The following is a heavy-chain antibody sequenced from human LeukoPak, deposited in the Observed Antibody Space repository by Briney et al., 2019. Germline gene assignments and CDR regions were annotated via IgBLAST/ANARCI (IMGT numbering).Heavy chain of an antibody. D-gene: IGHD6-13*01. CDR3: ARDPGIAAAGTYYYYGMDV. CDR2: IYSGGST. CDR1: GFTVSSNY. V-gene: IGHV3-53*01. Sequence: GSLRLSCAASGFTVSSNYMSWVRQAPATGLESVSVIYSGGSTYYADSVKGRFTISRDNSKNTLYLQMNSLRAEDTAVYYCARDPGIAAAGTYYYYGMDVWGQGTTVTVSS. J-gene: IGHJ6*02.